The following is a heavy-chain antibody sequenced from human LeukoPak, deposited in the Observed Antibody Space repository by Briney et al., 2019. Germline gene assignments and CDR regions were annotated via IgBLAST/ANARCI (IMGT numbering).Heavy chain of an antibody. CDR1: GFTFSSYA. J-gene: IGHJ4*02. D-gene: IGHD2-2*01. Sequence: PGGSLRLSCAASGFTFSSYAMSWVRQAPGKGLEWVSTISGSGADTYYADSVTGRFTISRDNAKNSLYLQMNSLRAEDTALYYCAKERACSSTSCYAFDYWGQGTLVTVSS. CDR3: AKERACSSTSCYAFDY. CDR2: ISGSGADT. V-gene: IGHV3-23*01.